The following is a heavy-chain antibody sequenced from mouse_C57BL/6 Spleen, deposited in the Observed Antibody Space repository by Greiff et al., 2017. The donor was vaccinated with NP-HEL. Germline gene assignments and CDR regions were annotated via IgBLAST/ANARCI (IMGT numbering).Heavy chain of an antibody. CDR1: GYSITSDY. CDR3: ARFPGSSYWYFDV. V-gene: IGHV3-8*01. J-gene: IGHJ1*03. Sequence: VQLKQSGPGLAKPSQTLSLTCSVTGYSITSDYWNWIRKFPGNKLEYMGYISYSGSTYYNPSLKSRISITRDTSKNQYYLQLNSVTTEDTATYYCARFPGSSYWYFDVWGTGTTVTVSS. CDR2: ISYSGST. D-gene: IGHD1-1*01.